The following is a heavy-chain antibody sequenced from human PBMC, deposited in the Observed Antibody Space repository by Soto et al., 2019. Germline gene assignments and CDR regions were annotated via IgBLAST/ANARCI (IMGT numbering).Heavy chain of an antibody. CDR3: ARHPIVVVPAAKGMDV. J-gene: IGHJ6*02. Sequence: GESLKISCKGSVYSFTSYWIRWVRQMRVKGLEWRGRIDPSDSYTNYSPSFQGHVTISADKSISTAYLQWSSLKASDTAMYYCARHPIVVVPAAKGMDVWGQGTTVTVS. CDR1: VYSFTSYW. V-gene: IGHV5-10-1*01. CDR2: IDPSDSYT. D-gene: IGHD2-2*01.